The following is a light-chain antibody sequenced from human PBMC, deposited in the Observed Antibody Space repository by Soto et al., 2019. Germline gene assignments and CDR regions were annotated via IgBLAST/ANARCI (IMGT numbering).Light chain of an antibody. J-gene: IGKJ1*01. CDR3: QQYNSYWT. CDR2: KAS. V-gene: IGKV1-5*03. CDR1: QSIGSW. Sequence: DIQMTQSPSILSASVGDRVTITCRASQSIGSWVAWYQQKPGRAPNLLIHKASHLESGVPSRFSGSGSGTEFTLTISSLQPDDFATYYCQQYNSYWTFGQGTKVDIK.